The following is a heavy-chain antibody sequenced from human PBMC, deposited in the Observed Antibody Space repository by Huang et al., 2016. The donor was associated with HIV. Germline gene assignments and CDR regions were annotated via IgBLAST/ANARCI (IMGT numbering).Heavy chain of an antibody. CDR1: GGTFSSCG. J-gene: IGHJ5*02. V-gene: IGHV1-69*01. CDR2: ISPIFGTP. Sequence: QVQLVQSGAEVKKPGSSVKVSCRASGGTFSSCGISWVRQAPGQGLEGMGGISPIFGTPNYAQKFQGRVTITADESTSTAYMELSSLRSEDTAVYYCARWEAAADNNWFDPWGQGTLVTVSS. D-gene: IGHD6-13*01. CDR3: ARWEAAADNNWFDP.